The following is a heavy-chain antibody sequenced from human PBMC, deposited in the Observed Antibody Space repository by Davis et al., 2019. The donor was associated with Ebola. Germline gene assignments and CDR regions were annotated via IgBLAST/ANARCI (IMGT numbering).Heavy chain of an antibody. CDR2: ISGDSLYT. D-gene: IGHD2-8*01. CDR3: ARDRGRMVDVDV. V-gene: IGHV3-11*05. CDR1: GFTFTDYY. Sequence: GGSLRLSCAAPGFTFTDYYMGWIRQAPGKGLEWVSYISGDSLYTNYADSVRGRLTIPRDDAKNSLYLQMNSLRAEDTAVYYCARDRGRMVDVDVWGKGTTVTVSS. J-gene: IGHJ6*04.